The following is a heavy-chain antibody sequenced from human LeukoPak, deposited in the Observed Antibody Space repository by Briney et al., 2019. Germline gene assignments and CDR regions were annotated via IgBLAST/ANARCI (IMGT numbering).Heavy chain of an antibody. V-gene: IGHV1-8*01. D-gene: IGHD6-19*01. J-gene: IGHJ5*02. CDR3: ARVRVISGSTLGFDP. CDR2: MNPNSGNT. Sequence: GASVTVSCKASGYTFTSYDIKWVRQATGQGLEWMGWMNPNSGNTGYAQKFQGRVTMTRNTSISTAYMELSSLRSEDTAVYYCARVRVISGSTLGFDPWGQGTLVTVSS. CDR1: GYTFTSYD.